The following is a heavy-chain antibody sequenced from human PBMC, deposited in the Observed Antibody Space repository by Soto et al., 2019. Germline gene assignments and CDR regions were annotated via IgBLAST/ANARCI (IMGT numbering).Heavy chain of an antibody. Sequence: GALRLPCAASGFTFSNFWMHWVRQAPGKGLEWVSRASPDGTSTSYADSVKGRFTISRDNAKNTLIMQMNSLRAEDTAVYYCTRHGSGDYFLFDPWGQGTLVTVSS. CDR3: TRHGSGDYFLFDP. J-gene: IGHJ5*02. CDR1: GFTFSNFW. V-gene: IGHV3-74*01. CDR2: ASPDGTST. D-gene: IGHD4-17*01.